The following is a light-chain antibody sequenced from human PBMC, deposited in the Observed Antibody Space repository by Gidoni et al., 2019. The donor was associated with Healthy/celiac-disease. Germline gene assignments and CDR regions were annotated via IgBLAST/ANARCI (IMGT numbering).Light chain of an antibody. CDR3: QAWDSRHVV. J-gene: IGLJ2*01. CDR2: QDS. Sequence: YELTQPPSVSVSPGQTASITCSGDKLGDKYACWYQQKPGQSPVLVIYQDSKRPSGIPARFSGSHSGNTATLTISGTQAMDEADYYCQAWDSRHVVFGGGTKLTVL. CDR1: KLGDKY. V-gene: IGLV3-1*01.